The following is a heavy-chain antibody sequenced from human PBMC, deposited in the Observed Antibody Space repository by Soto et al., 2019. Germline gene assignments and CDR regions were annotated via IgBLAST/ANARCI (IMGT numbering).Heavy chain of an antibody. Sequence: GESLKISCAASGFTFSSYAMSWVRQAPGKGLEWVSAISGSGGSTYYADSVKGRFTISRDNSKNTLYLQMNSLRAEDTAVYYCAKDRGPRVRSISNYMDVWGKGTTVTVSS. CDR1: GFTFSSYA. CDR2: ISGSGGST. J-gene: IGHJ6*03. CDR3: AKDRGPRVRSISNYMDV. V-gene: IGHV3-23*01. D-gene: IGHD3-10*01.